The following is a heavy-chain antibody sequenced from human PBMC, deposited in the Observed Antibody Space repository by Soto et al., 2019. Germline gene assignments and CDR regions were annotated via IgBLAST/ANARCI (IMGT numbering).Heavy chain of an antibody. Sequence: QVQLVQSGAEVKKPGSSVKVSCKASGGTFSSYAISWVRQAPGQGLEWMGGIIPIFGTADYAQKFQGRVRSTADNAKSTAAMELSRLRSEDTAVYYCASHCGGDCYSRSPPYYYYGMDVWGQGTTVTVSS. D-gene: IGHD2-21*02. CDR3: ASHCGGDCYSRSPPYYYYGMDV. CDR2: IIPIFGTA. J-gene: IGHJ6*02. V-gene: IGHV1-69*14. CDR1: GGTFSSYA.